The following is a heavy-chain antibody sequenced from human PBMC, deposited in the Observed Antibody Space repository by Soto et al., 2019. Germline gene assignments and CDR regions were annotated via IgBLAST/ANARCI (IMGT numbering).Heavy chain of an antibody. CDR2: INPSGGST. D-gene: IGHD2-8*01. CDR1: GYTFTSYY. CDR3: ARPPSAGGINAVCYPLDY. J-gene: IGHJ4*02. Sequence: QVQLVQSGAEVKKPGASVKISCKASGYTFTSYYMHWVRQAPGQGLEWMGIINPSGGSTNYAQKLQGRVAMTRDTSTSTVYMELNSLRSEDTAVYYCARPPSAGGINAVCYPLDYWGQGTLVTVSS. V-gene: IGHV1-46*01.